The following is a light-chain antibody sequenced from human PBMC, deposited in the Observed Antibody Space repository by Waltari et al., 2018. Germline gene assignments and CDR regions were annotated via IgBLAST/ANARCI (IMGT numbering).Light chain of an antibody. CDR1: SAPTSTTYS. CDR2: STN. J-gene: IGLJ3*02. Sequence: QTVVTQEPSFSVSPGGKVTLTCGLRSAPTSTTYSPSWYQQTPGQAPRPLIYSTNTRSSGVPDRISGSILGNKAALTITGAQADDESDYYCVLYMGGGILFGGGTKLTVL. V-gene: IGLV8-61*01. CDR3: VLYMGGGIL.